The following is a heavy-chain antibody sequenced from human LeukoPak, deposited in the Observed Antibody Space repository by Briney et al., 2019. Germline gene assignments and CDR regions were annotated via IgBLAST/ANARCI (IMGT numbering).Heavy chain of an antibody. CDR3: VGGYGWLPDY. CDR1: GITLSERW. CDR2: MKQDGSEK. V-gene: IGHV3-7*04. D-gene: IGHD6-19*01. J-gene: IGHJ4*02. Sequence: GGSLRLSCAGYGITLSERWMNWVRQVPGKGLEWVANMKQDGSEKKYVDSVKCRFTISRDNATNSVYLQMNSLRVDDTAVYSCVGGYGWLPDYWGQGALVTVSS.